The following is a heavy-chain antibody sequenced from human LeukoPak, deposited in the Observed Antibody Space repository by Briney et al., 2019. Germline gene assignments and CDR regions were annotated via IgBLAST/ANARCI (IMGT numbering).Heavy chain of an antibody. CDR3: ARDCYTTGCY. J-gene: IGHJ4*02. CDR1: GFTVSSNY. V-gene: IGHV3-66*01. CDR2: IYSSGSS. Sequence: GGSLRLSCAASGFTVSSNYMSWVRQAPGKGLEWVSVIYSSGSSYYADSVKGRFTISRDNSKNTLFLQMNSLRVEDTAVYYCARDCYTTGCYWGQGTLVTVSS. D-gene: IGHD3-16*02.